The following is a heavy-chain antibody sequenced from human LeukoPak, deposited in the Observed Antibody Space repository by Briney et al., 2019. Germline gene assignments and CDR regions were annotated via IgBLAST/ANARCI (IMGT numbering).Heavy chain of an antibody. Sequence: SETLSLTCAVYGGSFSGYYWSWIRQPPGKGLEWIGEINHSGSTNYNPSLKSRVTISVDTSKNQFSLKLSSVTAADTAVYYCARAMTTVNRDYYYYYGMDVWGQGTTVTVSS. V-gene: IGHV4-34*01. CDR3: ARAMTTVNRDYYYYYGMDV. CDR2: INHSGST. CDR1: GGSFSGYY. D-gene: IGHD4-4*01. J-gene: IGHJ6*02.